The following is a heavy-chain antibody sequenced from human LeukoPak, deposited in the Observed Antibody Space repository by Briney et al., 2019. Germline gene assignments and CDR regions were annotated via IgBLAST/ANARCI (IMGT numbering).Heavy chain of an antibody. CDR3: ARAALPGFRYYDFWSGPGDAFDI. J-gene: IGHJ3*02. Sequence: GASVKVSCKASGYTFTSYGISWVRQAPGQGLEWMGWISAYNGNTNYAQKLQGRVTMTTDTSTSTAYMELRSLRSDDTAVYYCARAALPGFRYYDFWSGPGDAFDIWGQGTMVTVSS. V-gene: IGHV1-18*01. CDR2: ISAYNGNT. CDR1: GYTFTSYG. D-gene: IGHD3-3*01.